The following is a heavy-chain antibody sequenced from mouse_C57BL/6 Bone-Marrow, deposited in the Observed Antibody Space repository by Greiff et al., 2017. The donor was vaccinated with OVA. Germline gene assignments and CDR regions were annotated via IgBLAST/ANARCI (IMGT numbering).Heavy chain of an antibody. CDR2: ISYDGSN. CDR3: ARRGLRRDY. J-gene: IGHJ2*01. CDR1: GYSITSGYY. D-gene: IGHD2-4*01. Sequence: EVQLQESGPGLVKPSQSLSLTCSVTGYSITSGYYWNWIRQFPGNKLEWMGYISYDGSNNYNPSLKNRISITRDTSKNQFFLKLNSVTTEDTATYYCARRGLRRDYWGQGTTLTVSS. V-gene: IGHV3-6*01.